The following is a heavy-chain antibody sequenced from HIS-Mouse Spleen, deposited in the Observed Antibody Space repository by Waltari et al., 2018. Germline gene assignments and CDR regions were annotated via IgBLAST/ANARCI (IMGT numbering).Heavy chain of an antibody. CDR1: GFTFSSSW. Sequence: EVQLVESGGGLVQPGGSLRLSCAASGFTFSSSWLSWVRQVPGKGLEWVANIKQDGSEKYYVDSVKGRFTISRDNAKNSLYLQMNSLRAEDTAVYYCARDLNRNDYYGSGSYFDYWGQGTLVTVSS. CDR3: ARDLNRNDYYGSGSYFDY. V-gene: IGHV3-7*01. D-gene: IGHD3-10*01. J-gene: IGHJ4*02. CDR2: IKQDGSEK.